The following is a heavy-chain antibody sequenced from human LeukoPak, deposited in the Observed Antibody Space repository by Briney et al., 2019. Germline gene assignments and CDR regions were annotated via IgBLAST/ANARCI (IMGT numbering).Heavy chain of an antibody. D-gene: IGHD3-22*01. V-gene: IGHV7-4-1*02. CDR3: ASCNDSSGYFAY. J-gene: IGHJ4*02. Sequence: ASVRVSCKPSGYTFTDYAINWVRQAPGQGLEYMGWVNTNTGNPTYAQGFTGRFVFSSDSTVSTAYLQITSLKADDSAIYFCASCNDSSGYFAYWGQGTLVTVSS. CDR2: VNTNTGNP. CDR1: GYTFTDYA.